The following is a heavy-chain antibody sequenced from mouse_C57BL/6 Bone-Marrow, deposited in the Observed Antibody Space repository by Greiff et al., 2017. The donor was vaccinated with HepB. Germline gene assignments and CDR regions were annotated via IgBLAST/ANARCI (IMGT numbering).Heavy chain of an antibody. CDR3: ARRAY. Sequence: VQLQQSGPGLVKPSQSLSLTCSVTGYSITSGYYWNWIRQFPGNKLEWMGYISYDGSNNYNPSLKNRISITRDTSKNQFFLKLNSVTTEDTATYYCARRAYWGQGTLVTVSA. J-gene: IGHJ3*01. CDR2: ISYDGSN. V-gene: IGHV3-6*01. CDR1: GYSITSGYY.